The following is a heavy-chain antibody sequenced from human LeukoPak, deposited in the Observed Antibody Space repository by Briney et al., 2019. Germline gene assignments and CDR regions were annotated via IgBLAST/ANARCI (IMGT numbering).Heavy chain of an antibody. CDR3: ARSLQYYYGSGSYYY. Sequence: PGGSLRLSCAASGFTFSSYSMTWVRQAPGKGLEWVSYISSSSSTIYYADSVKGRFTISRDNAKNSLYLQMNSLRAEDTAVYYCARSLQYYYGSGSYYYWGQGTLVTVSS. V-gene: IGHV3-48*01. J-gene: IGHJ4*02. CDR2: ISSSSSTI. CDR1: GFTFSSYS. D-gene: IGHD3-10*01.